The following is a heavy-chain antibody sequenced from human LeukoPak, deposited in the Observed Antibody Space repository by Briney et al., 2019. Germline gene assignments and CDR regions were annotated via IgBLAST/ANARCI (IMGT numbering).Heavy chain of an antibody. Sequence: GGSLRLSCAASGYTFSHYSVNWARQAPGKGLEWVSSISSTSDYIYYADSVKGRFTISRDNTKSSLYLQMNSLRAEDTAVYYCVSGNDPDSTWENYRLDAFDIWGQGTTVIVSS. CDR3: VSGNDPDSTWENYRLDAFDI. J-gene: IGHJ3*02. D-gene: IGHD3-16*02. CDR1: GYTFSHYS. V-gene: IGHV3-21*01. CDR2: ISSTSDYI.